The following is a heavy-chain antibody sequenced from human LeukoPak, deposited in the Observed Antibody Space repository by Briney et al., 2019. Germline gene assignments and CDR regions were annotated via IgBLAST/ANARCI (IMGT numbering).Heavy chain of an antibody. CDR3: ARERYYDSSGYQNDAFDI. Sequence: GGSLRLSCAASGFTVSSNYMSWVRQAPGKGLEWVSVIYSGGSTYYADSVKGSFTMSRDNSKNTLYLQMNSLRAEDTDVYYWARERYYDSSGYQNDAFDIWGQGTMVTVSS. D-gene: IGHD3-22*01. J-gene: IGHJ3*02. V-gene: IGHV3-66*01. CDR1: GFTVSSNY. CDR2: IYSGGST.